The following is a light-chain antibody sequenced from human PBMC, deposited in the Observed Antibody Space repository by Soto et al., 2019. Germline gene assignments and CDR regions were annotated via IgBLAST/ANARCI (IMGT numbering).Light chain of an antibody. CDR1: QSVSSN. Sequence: EIVMTQYPATLSVSPGERATLSCRASQSVSSNLAWYQQKPGQAPRLLIYGASTRTTGIPAMFSGSGSGTECTLTISSLQSEDFAVYYCQQAVTFGPGTKVDIK. J-gene: IGKJ3*01. CDR2: GAS. V-gene: IGKV3-15*01. CDR3: QQAVT.